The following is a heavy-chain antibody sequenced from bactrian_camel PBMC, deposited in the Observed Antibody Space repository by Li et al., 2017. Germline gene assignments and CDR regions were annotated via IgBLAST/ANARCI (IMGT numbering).Heavy chain of an antibody. CDR3: AAARPYFLQTCGGTWQTSGDKY. CDR1: YFPYDTNNR. V-gene: IGHV3S60*01. CDR2: IQPFSDAK. Sequence: HVQLVESGGGSVQAGGSLRLSCLALYFPYDTNNRMGWFRQVPGKEREGVAIIQPFSDAKYYADSVKGRFTISQDNAKNTIYLQMNSLKPEDTAMYYCAAARPYFLQTCGGTWQTSGDKYWGQGTQVTVS. D-gene: IGHD7*01. J-gene: IGHJ4*01.